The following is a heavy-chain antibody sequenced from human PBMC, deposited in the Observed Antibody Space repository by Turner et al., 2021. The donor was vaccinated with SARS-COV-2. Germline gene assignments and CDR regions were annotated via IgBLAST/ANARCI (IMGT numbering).Heavy chain of an antibody. CDR2: ISSSGDEI. D-gene: IGHD6-19*01. J-gene: IGHJ4*02. Sequence: LVEWGGGLVQRGGSRRLSCSASGFNFRSYGMNWVRQVPGKGLEWISYISSSGDEIHYSDSVKGRFTVSRDNARESLSLQMNSLRDEDTARYHFARDSAWSSAWLYDWGLGTLVTVSS. CDR1: GFNFRSYG. CDR3: ARDSAWSSAWLYD. V-gene: IGHV3-48*02.